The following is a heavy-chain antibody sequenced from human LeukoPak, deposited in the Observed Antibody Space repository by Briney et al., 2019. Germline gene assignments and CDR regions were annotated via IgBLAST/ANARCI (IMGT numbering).Heavy chain of an antibody. D-gene: IGHD3-16*01. CDR1: RFTVSSYA. V-gene: IGHV3-23*01. J-gene: IGHJ4*02. CDR3: ARRRYDWGGDFAN. Sequence: GGSLRLSCAASRFTVSSYAMGWVRQAPGKGLEWVSAIGGGGTLYYADSVKGRFSISRDISKNTLLLQMNSLRAEDTAVYYCARRRYDWGGDFANWGQGTLVTVSS. CDR2: IGGGGTL.